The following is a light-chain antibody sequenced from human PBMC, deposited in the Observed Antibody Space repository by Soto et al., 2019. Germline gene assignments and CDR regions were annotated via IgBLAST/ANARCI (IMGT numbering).Light chain of an antibody. J-gene: IGLJ3*02. CDR3: SSYTSSSTVV. V-gene: IGLV2-14*01. CDR2: EVS. Sequence: QSALTQPASVSGSPGQSITISCTGTNSDVGAYNYVSWYQQHPGKAPKLMISEVSNRPSGVSNRFSGSKSGNTASLTISGLQAEDEGDYYCSSYTSSSTVVFGGGTKLTVL. CDR1: NSDVGAYNY.